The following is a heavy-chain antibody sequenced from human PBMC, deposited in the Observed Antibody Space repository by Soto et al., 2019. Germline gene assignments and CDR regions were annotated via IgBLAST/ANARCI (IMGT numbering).Heavy chain of an antibody. CDR3: ATYGDYTEGAFDI. J-gene: IGHJ3*02. V-gene: IGHV3-11*06. D-gene: IGHD4-17*01. Sequence: GGSLRLSCAASGFTFSDYYMSWIHQAPGKGLEWVSYISSSSSYTNYADSVKGRFTISRDNAKNSLYLQMNSLRAEDTAVYYCATYGDYTEGAFDIWGQGTMVTVSS. CDR1: GFTFSDYY. CDR2: ISSSSSYT.